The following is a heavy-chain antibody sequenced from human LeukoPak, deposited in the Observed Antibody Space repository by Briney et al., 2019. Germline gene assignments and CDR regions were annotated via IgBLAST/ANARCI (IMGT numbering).Heavy chain of an antibody. CDR2: INPSGGST. V-gene: IGHV1-46*01. Sequence: GASVKVSSKASGYTFTSYYMHWVRQAPGQGLEWMGIINPSGGSTSYAQKFQGRVTMTRDTSTSTVYMELSSLRSEDTAVYYCARDSLSYGMDVWGQGTTVTVSS. CDR1: GYTFTSYY. J-gene: IGHJ6*02. CDR3: ARDSLSYGMDV.